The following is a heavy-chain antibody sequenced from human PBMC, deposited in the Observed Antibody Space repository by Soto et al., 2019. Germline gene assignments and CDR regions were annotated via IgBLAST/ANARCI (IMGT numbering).Heavy chain of an antibody. J-gene: IGHJ4*02. CDR2: IYYSGST. V-gene: IGHV4-59*01. CDR1: GGSISSYY. CDR3: ARRNPEDSRLDY. D-gene: IGHD1-1*01. Sequence: PSETLSLTCTVSGGSISSYYWSWIRQPPGKGLEWIGYIYYSGSTNYNPSLKSRVTISVDTSKNQFSLKLSSVTAADTAVYYCARRNPEDSRLDYWGQGTLVTVSS.